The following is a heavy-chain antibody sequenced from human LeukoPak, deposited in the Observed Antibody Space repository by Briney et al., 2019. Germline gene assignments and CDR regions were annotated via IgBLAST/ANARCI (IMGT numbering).Heavy chain of an antibody. CDR3: ARRGITISGVLVYHYSGLDV. V-gene: IGHV3-21*01. CDR1: EFTFSAYG. Sequence: GGSLRLSCVASEFTFSAYGMSWVRQAPGTGLEWVSSISGSGSSIHYKESVRGRFTISRDNSGNSIYLQMNSLRAEDTAVYYCARRGITISGVLVYHYSGLDVWGQGTTVTVSS. CDR2: ISGSGSSI. J-gene: IGHJ6*02. D-gene: IGHD3-3*01.